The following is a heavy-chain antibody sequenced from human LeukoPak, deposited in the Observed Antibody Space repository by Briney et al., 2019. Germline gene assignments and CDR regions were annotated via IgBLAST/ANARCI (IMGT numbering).Heavy chain of an antibody. CDR1: GYTFTGYY. J-gene: IGHJ3*02. V-gene: IGHV1-2*04. D-gene: IGHD3-9*01. CDR2: INPNSGGT. Sequence: ASVKASCKASGYTFTGYYMHWVRQAPGQGLEWMGWINPNSGGTNYAQKFQGWVTMTRDTSISTAYMELSRLRSDDTAVYYCARAVGPNILTGDAFDIWGQGTMVTVSS. CDR3: ARAVGPNILTGDAFDI.